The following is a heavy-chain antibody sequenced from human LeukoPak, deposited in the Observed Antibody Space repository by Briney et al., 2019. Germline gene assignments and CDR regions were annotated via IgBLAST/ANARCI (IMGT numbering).Heavy chain of an antibody. D-gene: IGHD3-22*01. V-gene: IGHV1-2*02. CDR1: GYTFTAYS. CDR2: INPNSGGT. CDR3: ARPPYYYDSRGQFDY. J-gene: IGHJ4*02. Sequence: ASVKVSCKASGYTFTAYSMHWVRQAPGQGLEWMGWINPNSGGTNYAQKFQGRVTVTRDTSMSTAYMELSSLRSDDTAVYYCARPPYYYDSRGQFDYWGQGTLVTVSS.